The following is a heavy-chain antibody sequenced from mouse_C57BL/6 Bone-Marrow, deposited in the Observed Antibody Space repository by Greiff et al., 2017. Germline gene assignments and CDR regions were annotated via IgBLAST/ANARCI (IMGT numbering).Heavy chain of an antibody. CDR2: ISSGGSYT. J-gene: IGHJ2*01. CDR3: ARQITTDYFDY. CDR1: GFTFSSYG. V-gene: IGHV5-6*01. D-gene: IGHD1-1*01. Sequence: EVQGVESGGDLVKPGGSLKLSCAASGFTFSSYGMSWVRQTPDKRLEWVATISSGGSYTYYPDSVKGRFTISRDNAKNTLYLQMSSLKSEDTAMYYCARQITTDYFDYWGQGTTLTVSS.